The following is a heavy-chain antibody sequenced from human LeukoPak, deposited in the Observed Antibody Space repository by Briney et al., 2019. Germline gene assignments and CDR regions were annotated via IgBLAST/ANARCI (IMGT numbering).Heavy chain of an antibody. CDR3: ARDVVGATYFD. V-gene: IGHV3-74*01. CDR1: GFSFSDYW. CDR2: INSHGSST. J-gene: IGHJ4*02. Sequence: GGSLRLSCTASGFSFSDYWMHWVRQAPGKGLVWVSRINSHGSSTDYADSVKGRFTISRDNSKNTLYLQMNSLRAEDTAVYYCARDVVGATYFDWGQGTLVTVSS. D-gene: IGHD1-26*01.